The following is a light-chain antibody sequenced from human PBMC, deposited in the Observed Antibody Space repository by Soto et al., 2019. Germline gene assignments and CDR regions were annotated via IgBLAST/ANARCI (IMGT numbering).Light chain of an antibody. CDR1: QSVSSN. CDR3: QQYKGT. J-gene: IGKJ1*01. V-gene: IGKV3-15*01. CDR2: GAS. Sequence: ELVLTHFPATLSVSPGERATLSCRASQSVSSNLAWYQQKPGQAPRLLIYGASTRATGIPARFSGSGSGTEFTLTISSLQSEDFAVYYCQQYKGTFGQGTKVDIK.